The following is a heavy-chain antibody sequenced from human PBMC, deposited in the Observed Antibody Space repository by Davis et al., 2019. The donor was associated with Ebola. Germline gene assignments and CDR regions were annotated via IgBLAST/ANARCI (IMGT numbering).Heavy chain of an antibody. Sequence: AASVKVSCKASGGTFSSYAISWVRQAPGQGLEWMGRIIPILGIANYAQKFQGRVTITADKSTSTAYMELSSLRSEDTAVYYCARARAVSTVTPNPYNWFDPWGQGTLVTVSS. CDR3: ARARAVSTVTPNPYNWFDP. V-gene: IGHV1-69*04. CDR2: IIPILGIA. D-gene: IGHD4-17*01. CDR1: GGTFSSYA. J-gene: IGHJ5*02.